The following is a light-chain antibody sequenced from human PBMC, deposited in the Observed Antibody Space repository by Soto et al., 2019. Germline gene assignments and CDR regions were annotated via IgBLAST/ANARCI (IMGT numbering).Light chain of an antibody. V-gene: IGLV2-23*02. Sequence: QSALTQPASVSGSPGQSITISCTGTSSDVGSYNLVSWYQQHPGKAPKLMIFEVTKRPSGVSSRFSGSKSDNTASLTISGLQTEDEAAYYCCSYAGSSTHYVFGTGTKLTVL. CDR1: SSDVGSYNL. CDR2: EVT. J-gene: IGLJ1*01. CDR3: CSYAGSSTHYV.